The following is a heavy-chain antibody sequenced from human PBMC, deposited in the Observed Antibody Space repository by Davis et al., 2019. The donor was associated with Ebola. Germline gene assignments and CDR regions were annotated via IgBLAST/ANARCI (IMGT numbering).Heavy chain of an antibody. CDR1: GGSFSGID. D-gene: IGHD2-15*01. CDR3: ATERCDGGSC. J-gene: IGHJ4*02. CDR2: INHSGST. Sequence: ETLSLTCAVYGGSFSGIDWSWIRQPPGKGLEWIGQINHSGSTNYNPSLKSRVTLSIDTSKRQVSLKLSSVTAADTAVYYCATERCDGGSCWGQGTLVTVSS. V-gene: IGHV4-34*01.